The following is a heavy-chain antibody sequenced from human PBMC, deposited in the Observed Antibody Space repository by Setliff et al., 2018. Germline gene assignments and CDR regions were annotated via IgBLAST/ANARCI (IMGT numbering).Heavy chain of an antibody. Sequence: GGSLRLSCATSGFTFSNYAMGWVRQAPGKGLEWVSVITSSGRGTYYTDSVKGRFAISRDNSDNTLYLQMNSLRDADTAIYYCVKGTLPYCTGPTCYPLNHWGQGTLVTSPQ. V-gene: IGHV3-23*01. J-gene: IGHJ5*02. CDR1: GFTFSNYA. CDR3: VKGTLPYCTGPTCYPLNH. D-gene: IGHD2-8*02. CDR2: ITSSGRGT.